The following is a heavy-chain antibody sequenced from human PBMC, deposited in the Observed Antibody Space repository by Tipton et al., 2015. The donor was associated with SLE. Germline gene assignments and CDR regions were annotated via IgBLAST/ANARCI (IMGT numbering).Heavy chain of an antibody. J-gene: IGHJ6*03. CDR2: IYYSGST. D-gene: IGHD6-6*01. CDR3: ARGSGSSSAHYYYYYMDV. V-gene: IGHV4-39*07. Sequence: TLSLTCTVSGGSISSGNYYWNWIRQPPGKGLEWIGSIYYSGSTYYNPSLKSRVTISVDTSKNQFSLKLSSVTAAGTAVYYCARGSGSSSAHYYYYYMDVWGKGTTVTVSS. CDR1: GGSISSGNYY.